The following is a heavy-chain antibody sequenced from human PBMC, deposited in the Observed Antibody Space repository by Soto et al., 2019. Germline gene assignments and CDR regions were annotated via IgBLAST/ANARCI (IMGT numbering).Heavy chain of an antibody. CDR3: ARDFGSDATGYYGMDV. D-gene: IGHD3-10*01. V-gene: IGHV3-66*01. CDR2: IYSGGAI. J-gene: IGHJ6*02. Sequence: EVQVVESGGGLVQPGGSLRLSCAASGFTVTSNYMSWVRQTPGKGLEWVSLIYSGGAIVYADSVMGRFTVSRDNSRNTMCLQLNSLRAGDTGVYFCARDFGSDATGYYGMDVWGQGTTVTVSS. CDR1: GFTVTSNY.